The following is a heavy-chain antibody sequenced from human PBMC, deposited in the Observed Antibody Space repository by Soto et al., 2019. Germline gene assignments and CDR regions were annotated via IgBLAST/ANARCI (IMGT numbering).Heavy chain of an antibody. J-gene: IGHJ6*02. CDR2: INSDGSST. V-gene: IGHV3-74*01. CDR3: AREKGYSSGWYFPPWDYYGMDV. Sequence: EVQLVESGGGLVQPGGSLRLSCAASGFTFSSYWMHWVRQAPGKGLVWVSRINSDGSSTSYADSVKGRFTISRDNAKNTLYLQRNSLRAEDTAVYYCAREKGYSSGWYFPPWDYYGMDVWCQGTTVTVSS. CDR1: GFTFSSYW. D-gene: IGHD6-13*01.